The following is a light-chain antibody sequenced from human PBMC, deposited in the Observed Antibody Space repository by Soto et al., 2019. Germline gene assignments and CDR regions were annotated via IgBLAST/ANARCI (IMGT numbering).Light chain of an antibody. V-gene: IGLV7-46*01. CDR2: DTN. CDR3: SLCYSGLRV. J-gene: IGLJ3*02. Sequence: QAVVTQEPSLAVSPGGKVTLTCGPSTGAVATRHYPYWFQQKPVQAPKTLIYDTNNRHSWTPARFSGSLLGDKAALTLSDAQPEDEAEYYCSLCYSGLRVFGEGTKVTVL. CDR1: TGAVATRHY.